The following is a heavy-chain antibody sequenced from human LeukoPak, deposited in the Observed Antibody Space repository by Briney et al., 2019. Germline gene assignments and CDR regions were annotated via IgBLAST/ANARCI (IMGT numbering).Heavy chain of an antibody. CDR1: GGSIRSGGYY. V-gene: IGHV4-30-2*01. CDR3: ARVPLYRSSSRAFDI. Sequence: PSQTLSLTCTVSGGSIRSGGYYWSRIRQPPGKGLEWIGYIYHSGSTYYNPSLKSRVTISVDRSKNQFSLKLSSVTAADTAVYYCARVPLYRSSSRAFDIWGQGTMVTVSS. CDR2: IYHSGST. J-gene: IGHJ3*02. D-gene: IGHD6-6*01.